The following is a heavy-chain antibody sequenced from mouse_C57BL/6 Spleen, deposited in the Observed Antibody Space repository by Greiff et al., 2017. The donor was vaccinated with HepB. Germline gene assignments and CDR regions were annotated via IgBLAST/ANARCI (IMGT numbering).Heavy chain of an antibody. CDR2: IYPGGGYT. J-gene: IGHJ4*01. CDR1: GYTFTNYW. V-gene: IGHV1-63*01. CDR3: ARGYDDSPYAMDY. Sequence: VQLQQSGAELVRPGTSVKMSCKASGYTFTNYWIGWAKQRPGHGLEWIGDIYPGGGYTNYNEKFKGKATLTADKSSSTAYMQFSSLTSEDSAIYYCARGYDDSPYAMDYWGQGTSVTVSS. D-gene: IGHD2-14*01.